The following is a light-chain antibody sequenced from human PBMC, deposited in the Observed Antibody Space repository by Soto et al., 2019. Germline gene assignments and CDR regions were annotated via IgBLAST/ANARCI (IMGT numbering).Light chain of an antibody. CDR3: SSYAGSNILV. CDR2: EVS. J-gene: IGLJ2*01. Sequence: QSALTQPASVSGSPGQSITISCTGTSSDVGGYNYVSWYQHHPGKAPKLMIYEVSKRPSGVPDRFSGSKSGNTASLTVSGLQAEDEANYYCSSYAGSNILVFGGGTKVTVL. CDR1: SSDVGGYNY. V-gene: IGLV2-8*01.